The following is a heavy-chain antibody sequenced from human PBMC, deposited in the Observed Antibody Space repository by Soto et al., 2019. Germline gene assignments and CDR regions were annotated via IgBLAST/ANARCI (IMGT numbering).Heavy chain of an antibody. CDR1: GFSFSTSGMA. J-gene: IGHJ3*02. D-gene: IGHD2-15*01. CDR2: IFWDGDK. CDR3: AWRRNLVPTGGGFDI. Sequence: QITLKESGPTLVKPTQTLTLTCTLSGFSFSTSGMAVGWIRQPPGKAPERLALIFWDGDKRYSPSLKTRLTLTKDTSENQVVLTMTNMDPVDSGPYYCAWRRNLVPTGGGFDIWGRGTEVTVSS. V-gene: IGHV2-5*02.